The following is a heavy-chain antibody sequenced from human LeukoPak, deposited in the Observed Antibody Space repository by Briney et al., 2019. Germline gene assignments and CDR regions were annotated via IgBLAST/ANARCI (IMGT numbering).Heavy chain of an antibody. CDR2: IYYSGST. Sequence: SETLSLTCTVSGGSISSSSYYWGWIRQPPGKGLEWIGSIYYSGSTYYNPSLKSRVAISVDTSKNQFSLRLSTVTAADTALYYCTRRYDNSDFYFFYFDPWGQGTPVTVSS. CDR1: GGSISSSSYY. D-gene: IGHD3-22*01. V-gene: IGHV4-39*01. CDR3: TRRYDNSDFYFFYFDP. J-gene: IGHJ5*02.